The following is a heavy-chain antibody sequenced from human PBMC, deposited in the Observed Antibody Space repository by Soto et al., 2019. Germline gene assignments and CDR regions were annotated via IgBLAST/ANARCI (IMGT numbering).Heavy chain of an antibody. J-gene: IGHJ6*03. D-gene: IGHD5-12*01. Sequence: QLQLQESGPGLVKPSETLSLTCTVSGGSISSSSYYWGWIRQPPGKGLEWIGSISYSGSTYYNPSLKSRVTISVDTSKNQFSLKLSSVTAADTAVYYCATNSGYDSLAGPGDFYYYYYMDVWGKGTTVTVSS. CDR3: ATNSGYDSLAGPGDFYYYYYMDV. CDR2: ISYSGST. V-gene: IGHV4-39*01. CDR1: GGSISSSSYY.